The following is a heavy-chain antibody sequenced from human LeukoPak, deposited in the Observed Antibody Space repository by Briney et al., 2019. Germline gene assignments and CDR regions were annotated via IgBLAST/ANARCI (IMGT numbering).Heavy chain of an antibody. D-gene: IGHD6-13*01. J-gene: IGHJ5*02. CDR2: ISGSGGST. CDR1: GFTFTSYA. CDR3: AKPRPSYSSSWYDH. V-gene: IGHV3-23*01. Sequence: PGGSLRLSCAASGFTFTSYAMSWFRQAPGKGLEWVSAISGSGGSTYYADSVKGRFTISRDNSKNTLYLQMNSLRAEDTAVYYCAKPRPSYSSSWYDHWGQGTLVTVSS.